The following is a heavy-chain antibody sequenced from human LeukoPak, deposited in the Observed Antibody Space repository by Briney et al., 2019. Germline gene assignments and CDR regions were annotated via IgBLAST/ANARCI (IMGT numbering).Heavy chain of an antibody. Sequence: PGRSLRLSCAASGFTFSNFGMHWVRQAPGKGLEWVSSISSSSDYIYYADSVKGRFTISRDNAKNSLYLQMNSLRAEDTAVYYCARVGYCSGGSCFYYYYGMDVWGQGTTVTVSS. CDR1: GFTFSNFG. V-gene: IGHV3-21*01. CDR3: ARVGYCSGGSCFYYYYGMDV. D-gene: IGHD2-15*01. CDR2: ISSSSDYI. J-gene: IGHJ6*02.